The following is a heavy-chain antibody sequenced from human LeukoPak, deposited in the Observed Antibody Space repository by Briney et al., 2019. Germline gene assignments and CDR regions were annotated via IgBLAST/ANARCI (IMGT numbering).Heavy chain of an antibody. CDR3: ARGRYDFWSGYPTDAFDI. Sequence: SETLSLTCTVSGGSISSGGYFWSWLRQPPGKGLEWIGNIYNSGSTYYNPSLKSRVTISVDNSNNQFSLKLTSVTAADTAVYYCARGRYDFWSGYPTDAFDIWGQGTMVTVSS. CDR1: GGSISSGGYF. J-gene: IGHJ3*02. D-gene: IGHD3-3*01. V-gene: IGHV4-30-2*01. CDR2: IYNSGST.